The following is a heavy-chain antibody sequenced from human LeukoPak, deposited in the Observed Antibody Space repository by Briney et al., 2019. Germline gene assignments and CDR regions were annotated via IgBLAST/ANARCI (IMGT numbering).Heavy chain of an antibody. J-gene: IGHJ3*02. V-gene: IGHV3-15*01. Sequence: KPGRSLRLSCAASGCTFSSYAMHWVRQAPGKGLEWVGRIKSKNDGGTIDYAAPVKGRFTISRDDSESTLHLQMNSLKTEDTAIYYCTTCGYEGCGAFYMWGQGTMVTVSS. CDR1: GCTFSSYA. D-gene: IGHD5-18*01. CDR3: TTCGYEGCGAFYM. CDR2: IKSKNDGGTI.